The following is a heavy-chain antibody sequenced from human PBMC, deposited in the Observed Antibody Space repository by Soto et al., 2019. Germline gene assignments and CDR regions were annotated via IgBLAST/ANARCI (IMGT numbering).Heavy chain of an antibody. CDR2: IYYSGST. CDR1: GGSISSYY. D-gene: IGHD2-2*01. J-gene: IGHJ4*02. V-gene: IGHV4-59*01. Sequence: SETLSLTCTVSGGSISSYYWSWIRQPPGKGLEWIGYIYYSGSTNYNPSLKSRVTISVDTSKNQFSLKLSSVTAADTAVYYCARGDQLLFGGGTLFDYWGQGTLVTVSS. CDR3: ARGDQLLFGGGTLFDY.